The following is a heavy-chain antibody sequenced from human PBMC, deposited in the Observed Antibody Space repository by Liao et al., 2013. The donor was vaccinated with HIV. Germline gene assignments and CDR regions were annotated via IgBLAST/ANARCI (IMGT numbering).Heavy chain of an antibody. CDR1: GGSFSGYY. CDR3: ARVGSTVTYLDY. J-gene: IGHJ4*02. D-gene: IGHD4-17*01. CDR2: INPGGST. V-gene: IGHV4-34*01. Sequence: QVQLQQWGAGLLKPSETLSLTCTVYGGSFSGYYWTWIRQAPGKGLEWIGEINPGGSTNYNPSLKSRVTISVDTSKNQFSLNLSSVTAADTAVYYCARVGSTVTYLDYWGQGTLVTVSS.